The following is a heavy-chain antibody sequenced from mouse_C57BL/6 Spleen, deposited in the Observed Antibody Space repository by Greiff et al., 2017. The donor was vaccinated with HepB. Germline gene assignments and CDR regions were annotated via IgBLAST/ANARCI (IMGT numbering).Heavy chain of an antibody. J-gene: IGHJ1*03. V-gene: IGHV3-6*01. D-gene: IGHD1-1*01. CDR3: ARDDYGSSYVDWYFDV. Sequence: EVQLVESGPGLVKPSQSLSLTCSVTGYSITSGYYWNWIRQFPGNKLEWMGYISYDGSNNYNPSLKNRISITRDTSKNQFFLKLNSVTTEDTATDYCARDDYGSSYVDWYFDVWGTGTTVTVSS. CDR2: ISYDGSN. CDR1: GYSITSGYY.